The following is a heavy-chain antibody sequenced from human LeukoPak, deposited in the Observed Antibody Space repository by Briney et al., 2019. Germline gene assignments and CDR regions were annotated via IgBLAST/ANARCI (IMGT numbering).Heavy chain of an antibody. V-gene: IGHV4-59*01. J-gene: IGHJ4*02. CDR3: ARGYSSSWNYLDY. D-gene: IGHD6-13*01. CDR1: GGSISNYW. CDR2: VFDSGST. Sequence: SETLSLTCTVSGGSISNYWWSWIRQPPGKGLEWIGYVFDSGSTNYNPSLKSRVTISVDTSKKQFSLKVSSVTAADTAVYYCARGYSSSWNYLDYWGQGTLVTVSS.